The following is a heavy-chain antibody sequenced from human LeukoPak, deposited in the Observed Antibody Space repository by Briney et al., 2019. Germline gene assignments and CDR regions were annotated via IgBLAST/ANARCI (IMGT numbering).Heavy chain of an antibody. CDR2: INPYSGDT. J-gene: IGHJ4*02. CDR1: GYTFTGYF. Sequence: ASVKVSCKASGYTFTGYFMHWVRQAPGQGLEWMGWINPYSGDTEYAQKFRGRVTMTRDTSMSTAYMELSRLTSDDTAVYYCVRDRDWGFDYWGQGTLVTVSS. V-gene: IGHV1-2*02. CDR3: VRDRDWGFDY. D-gene: IGHD3/OR15-3a*01.